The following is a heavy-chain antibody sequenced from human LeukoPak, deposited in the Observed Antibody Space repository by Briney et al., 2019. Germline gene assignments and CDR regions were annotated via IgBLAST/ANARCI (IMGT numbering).Heavy chain of an antibody. J-gene: IGHJ4*02. Sequence: GASVKVSCKASGYTFNSCDINWVRQATGQGLEWVGWMKPHSGNKAYAQRFQGRVSLTRNTSIRTAYMELSSLRSEDTAVYYCARLPYYYNSSDYALWGQGTLVTVPS. CDR3: ARLPYYYNSSDYAL. CDR2: MKPHSGNK. CDR1: GYTFNSCD. D-gene: IGHD3-22*01. V-gene: IGHV1-8*01.